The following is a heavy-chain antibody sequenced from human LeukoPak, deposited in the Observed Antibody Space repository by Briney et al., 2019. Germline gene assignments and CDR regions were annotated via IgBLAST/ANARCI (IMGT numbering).Heavy chain of an antibody. CDR2: TYYRSKWYN. V-gene: IGHV6-1*01. CDR3: ARVVVWGVNVYYYGMDV. Sequence: SQTLSLTCAISGDSVSSNSAAWNWIRQSPSRGLEWLGRTYYRSKWYNDYAVSVKSRITINPDTSKNQFSLQLNSVTPEDTAVYYCARVVVWGVNVYYYGMDVWGQGTTVTVSS. D-gene: IGHD3-10*01. J-gene: IGHJ6*02. CDR1: GDSVSSNSAA.